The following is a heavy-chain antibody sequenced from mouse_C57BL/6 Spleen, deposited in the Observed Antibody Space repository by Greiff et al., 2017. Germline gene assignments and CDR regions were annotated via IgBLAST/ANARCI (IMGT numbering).Heavy chain of an antibody. CDR1: GYSFTGYY. J-gene: IGHJ3*01. CDR3: ARWGDSSFAY. V-gene: IGHV1-42*01. D-gene: IGHD2-13*01. CDR2: INPSTGGT. Sequence: VQLQQSGPELVKPGASVKISCKASGYSFTGYYMNWVKQSPEKSLEWIGEINPSTGGTTYNQKFKAKATLTVDKSSSTAYMQLTSLTSEDSAVYYCARWGDSSFAYWGQGTLVTVSA.